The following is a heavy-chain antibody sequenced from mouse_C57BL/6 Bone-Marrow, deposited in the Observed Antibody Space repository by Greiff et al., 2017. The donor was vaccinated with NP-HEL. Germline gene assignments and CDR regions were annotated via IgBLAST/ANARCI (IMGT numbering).Heavy chain of an antibody. J-gene: IGHJ2*01. CDR3: APAFDY. Sequence: VQLQQSGPGLVQPSQSLSITCTVSGFSLTSSGVHWVRQPPGKGLEWLGVIWSGGSTDYNAAFISRLSISKDNSKSQVFFKMNSLQADDTAIYYCAPAFDYWGQGTTLTVSS. CDR2: IWSGGST. CDR1: GFSLTSSG. V-gene: IGHV2-4*01.